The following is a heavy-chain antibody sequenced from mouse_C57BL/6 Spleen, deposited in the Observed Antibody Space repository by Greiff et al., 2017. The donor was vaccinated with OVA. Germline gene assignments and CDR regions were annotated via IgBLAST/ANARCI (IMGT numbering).Heavy chain of an antibody. D-gene: IGHD2-4*01. J-gene: IGHJ3*01. CDR2: IYPGSGST. CDR1: GYTFTSYW. V-gene: IGHV1-55*01. CDR3: ARNDYDRTWFAY. Sequence: QVQLQQPGAELVKPGASVQMSCKASGYTFTSYWITWVKQRPGQGLEWIGDIYPGSGSTNYNEKFKSKATLTVDTSSSTAYMQLSSLTSEDSAVYYCARNDYDRTWFAYWGQGTLVTVSA.